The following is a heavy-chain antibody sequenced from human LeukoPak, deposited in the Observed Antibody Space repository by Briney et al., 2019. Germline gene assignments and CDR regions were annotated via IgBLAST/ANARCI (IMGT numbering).Heavy chain of an antibody. CDR2: IYPGDSAT. CDR1: GNSFTDYW. J-gene: IGHJ4*02. CDR3: ARQKDPYFDY. D-gene: IGHD2-15*01. V-gene: IGHV5-51*01. Sequence: GESLKISCKGSGNSFTDYWIGWVRQMPGKGLEWMGLIYPGDSATRYNPSFQGHVTISADKSIATAYLQWSSLKASDTAMYYCARQKDPYFDYWGQGTLVTVSS.